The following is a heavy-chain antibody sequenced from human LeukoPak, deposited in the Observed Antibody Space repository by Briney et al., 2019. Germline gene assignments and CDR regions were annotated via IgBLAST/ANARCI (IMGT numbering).Heavy chain of an antibody. CDR3: ARDLRYSSGWYADWFDP. CDR1: GLTFSSYN. V-gene: IGHV3-21*01. CDR2: ISSSSNYI. D-gene: IGHD6-19*01. J-gene: IGHJ5*02. Sequence: GGSLRLSCVASGLTFSSYNMNWVRQAPGKGLEWVSFISSSSNYIYYADSVKGRFTMSRDNAKNSLYLQMNSLRAEDTAVYYCARDLRYSSGWYADWFDPWGQGTLVTVSS.